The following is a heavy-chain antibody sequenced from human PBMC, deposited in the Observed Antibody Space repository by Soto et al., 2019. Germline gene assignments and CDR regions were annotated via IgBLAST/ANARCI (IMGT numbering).Heavy chain of an antibody. CDR3: ARVPRVAAAGIYYGMDV. J-gene: IGHJ6*02. CDR2: IYYSGST. D-gene: IGHD6-13*01. Sequence: PSETLSLTCTVSGGSISSYYWSWIRQPPGKGLEWIGYIYYSGSTNYNPSLKSRVTISVDTSKNQFSLKLSSVTAADTAVYYCARVPRVAAAGIYYGMDVWGQGTTVTVSS. V-gene: IGHV4-59*01. CDR1: GGSISSYY.